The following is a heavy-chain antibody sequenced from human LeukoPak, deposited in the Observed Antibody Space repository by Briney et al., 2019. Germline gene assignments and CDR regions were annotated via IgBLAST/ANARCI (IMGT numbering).Heavy chain of an antibody. CDR2: IYYSGST. D-gene: IGHD4-23*01. V-gene: IGHV4-31*03. CDR1: GGSISSGRY. CDR3: ARDFTGGNGHDS. Sequence: PSETLSLTCNVSGGSISSGRYWSWIRQHPGKGLEWIGFIYYSGSTYYNPSLKSRVVISVDTSKNQFSLKVNSVTAADTAVYYCARDFTGGNGHDSWGQGTLVTVSS. J-gene: IGHJ4*02.